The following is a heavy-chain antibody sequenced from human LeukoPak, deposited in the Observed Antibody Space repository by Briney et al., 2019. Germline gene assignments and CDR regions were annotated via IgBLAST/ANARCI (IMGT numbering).Heavy chain of an antibody. CDR2: ISYDGSNK. V-gene: IGHV3-30*04. Sequence: GGSLRLSCVASEFTFSSYAMHWVRQAPGKGLEWVATISYDGSNKNYADSVKGRFTISRDNFKNTLYLQMNSLSVADTAVYYCARGEILVVAGLIRFDPRGQGTLVTVSS. CDR1: EFTFSSYA. CDR3: ARGEILVVAGLIRFDP. D-gene: IGHD3-22*01. J-gene: IGHJ5*02.